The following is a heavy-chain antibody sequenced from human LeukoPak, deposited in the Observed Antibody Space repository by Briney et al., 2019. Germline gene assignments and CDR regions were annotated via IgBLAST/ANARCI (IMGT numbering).Heavy chain of an antibody. CDR2: ISGSGGTT. CDR3: VRVYCSSTSCSDYFDY. D-gene: IGHD2-2*01. J-gene: IGHJ4*02. Sequence: GGSLRLSCAASGFTFSAFEMNWVRQAPGKGLEWLSYISGSGGTTLYADSVKGRFTISRDNAKNPLYLQVNSLRVEDTAVYYCVRVYCSSTSCSDYFDYWGQGSLVTVSS. V-gene: IGHV3-48*03. CDR1: GFTFSAFE.